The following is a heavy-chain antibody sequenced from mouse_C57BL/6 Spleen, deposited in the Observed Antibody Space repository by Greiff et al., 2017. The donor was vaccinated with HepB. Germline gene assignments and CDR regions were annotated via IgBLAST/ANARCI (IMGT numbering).Heavy chain of an antibody. CDR3: TVILGFAD. V-gene: IGHV6-3*01. CDR2: IRLKSDNYAE. Sequence: EVKVVESGGGLVQPGGSMKLSCVASGFTFSNYWMNWVRQSPEKGLEWVAQIRLKSDNYAEHYAESVKGRFTISRDDSKSSVYLQMNNLRAEDTGIYYCTVILGFADWGQGTLVTVSA. J-gene: IGHJ3*01. CDR1: GFTFSNYW.